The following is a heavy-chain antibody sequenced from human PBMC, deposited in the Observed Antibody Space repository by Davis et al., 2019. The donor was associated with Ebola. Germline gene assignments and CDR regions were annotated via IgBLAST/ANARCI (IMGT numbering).Heavy chain of an antibody. D-gene: IGHD6-13*01. V-gene: IGHV7-4-1*02. CDR3: ARDPLAAAGYFDY. CDR2: INTNTGNP. J-gene: IGHJ4*02. CDR1: GYIFTNYA. Sequence: ASVKVSCKASGYIFTNYAMNWVRQAPGQGLEWMGWINTNTGNPTYAQVFTGRFVFSLDTSVSTAYLQISSLKAEDTAVYYCARDPLAAAGYFDYWGQGTLVTVSS.